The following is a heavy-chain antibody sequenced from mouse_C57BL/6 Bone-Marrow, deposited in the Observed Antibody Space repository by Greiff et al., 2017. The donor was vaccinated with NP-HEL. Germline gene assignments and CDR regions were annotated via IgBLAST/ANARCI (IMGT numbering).Heavy chain of an antibody. V-gene: IGHV5-4*01. CDR3: ARDTGTRGFDY. D-gene: IGHD4-1*01. CDR1: GFTFSSYA. CDR2: ISDGGSYT. J-gene: IGHJ2*01. Sequence: EVKVEESGGGLVKPGGSLKLSCAASGFTFSSYAMSWVRQTPEKRLEWVATISDGGSYTYYPDNVKGRFTISRDNAKNNLYLQMSHLKSEDTAMYYCARDTGTRGFDYWGQGTTLTVSS.